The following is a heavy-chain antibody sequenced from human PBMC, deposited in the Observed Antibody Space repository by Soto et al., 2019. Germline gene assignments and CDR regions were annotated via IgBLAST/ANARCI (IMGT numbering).Heavy chain of an antibody. D-gene: IGHD6-19*01. V-gene: IGHV1-69*06. Sequence: SVKVSCKASGGTLSSYAISWVRQAPGQGLEWMGGIIPIFGTANYAQKFQGRVTITADKSTSTAYMELSSLRSEDTAVYYCARRIAVAGTENYYYYGMDVWGQGTTVTVSS. J-gene: IGHJ6*02. CDR3: ARRIAVAGTENYYYYGMDV. CDR1: GGTLSSYA. CDR2: IIPIFGTA.